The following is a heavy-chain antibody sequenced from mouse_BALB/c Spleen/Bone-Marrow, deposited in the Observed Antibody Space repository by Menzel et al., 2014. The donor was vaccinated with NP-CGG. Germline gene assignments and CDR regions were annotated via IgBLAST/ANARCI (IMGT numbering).Heavy chain of an antibody. CDR1: GFNIKDTY. D-gene: IGHD3-3*01. Sequence: SGAELVKPGASVKLSCTASGFNIKDTYMHWVKRRPEQGLEWIGRIDPANGNTKYDPKFQGKATITADTSSNTAYLQLSSLTSEDTAVYCCARYRLGAYFDYWGQGTTLTVSS. CDR2: IDPANGNT. J-gene: IGHJ2*01. CDR3: ARYRLGAYFDY. V-gene: IGHV14-3*02.